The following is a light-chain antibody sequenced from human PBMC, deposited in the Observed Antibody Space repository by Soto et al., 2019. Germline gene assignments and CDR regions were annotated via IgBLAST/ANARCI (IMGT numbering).Light chain of an antibody. CDR1: SSDVGVYNY. V-gene: IGLV2-14*01. CDR2: DVS. CDR3: SSYTSSSKV. Sequence: QSVLTQPASVSGSPGQSITISCTGTSSDVGVYNYVSWYQQHPGKAPKLMIYDVSNRPSGVSNRFSGSKSGNTASLTISGLQAEDEADYSCSSYTSSSKVFGTGTKLTVL. J-gene: IGLJ1*01.